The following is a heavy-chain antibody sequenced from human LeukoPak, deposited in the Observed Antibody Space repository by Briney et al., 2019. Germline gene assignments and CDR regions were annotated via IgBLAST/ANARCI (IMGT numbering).Heavy chain of an antibody. CDR1: GGSISSGGYY. D-gene: IGHD6-6*01. Sequence: PSETLSLTCTVSGGSISSGGYYWSWIRQPPGKGLEWIGYIYHSGSTYYNPSLKSRVTISVDRSKNQFSLKLSSVTAADTAVYYCASSYSSSSLGAFDIWGQGTTVTVSS. CDR3: ASSYSSSSLGAFDI. J-gene: IGHJ3*02. CDR2: IYHSGST. V-gene: IGHV4-30-2*01.